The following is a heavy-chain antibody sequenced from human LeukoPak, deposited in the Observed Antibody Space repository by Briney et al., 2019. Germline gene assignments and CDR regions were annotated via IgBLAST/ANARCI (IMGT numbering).Heavy chain of an antibody. V-gene: IGHV1-69*13. J-gene: IGHJ4*02. CDR2: IIPIFGTA. D-gene: IGHD6-13*01. Sequence: ASVKVSCKASGGTFSSYAISWVRQAPGQGLEWMGGIIPIFGTANYAQKFQGRVTITADESTSTAYMELSSLRSEDTAVYYCARGLTRGQQLVVSYWGQGTLVTVSS. CDR3: ARGLTRGQQLVVSY. CDR1: GGTFSSYA.